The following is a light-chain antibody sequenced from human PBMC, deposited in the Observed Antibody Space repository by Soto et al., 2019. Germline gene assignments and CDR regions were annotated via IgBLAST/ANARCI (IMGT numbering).Light chain of an antibody. J-gene: IGLJ1*01. CDR2: TNN. CDR1: SSNIGSNY. CDR3: AAWDDSLSGFYV. V-gene: IGLV1-47*01. Sequence: QSALTQPPSASGTPGQRVTISCSGSSSNIGSNYVYWYQQLPGTAPKLLIYTNNQRPSGVPDRFSCSKSGTSASLAISGLRSEDEADYYCAAWDDSLSGFYVFGTGTKVTV.